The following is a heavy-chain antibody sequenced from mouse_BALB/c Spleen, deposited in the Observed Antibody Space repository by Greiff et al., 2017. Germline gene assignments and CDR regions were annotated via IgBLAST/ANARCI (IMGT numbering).Heavy chain of an antibody. J-gene: IGHJ4*01. CDR2: IWGDGST. V-gene: IGHV2-6-7*01. D-gene: IGHD2-1*01. CDR1: GFSLTGYG. Sequence: VQLQQSGPGLVAPSQSLSITCTVSGFSLTGYGVNWVRQPPGKGLEWLGMIWGDGSTDYNSARKSRLSISKDNSKSQVFLKMNSLQTDDTARYYCARALYYGNYDYYAMDYWGQGTSVTVSS. CDR3: ARALYYGNYDYYAMDY.